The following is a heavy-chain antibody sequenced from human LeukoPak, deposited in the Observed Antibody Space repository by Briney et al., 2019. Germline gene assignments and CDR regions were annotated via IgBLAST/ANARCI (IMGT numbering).Heavy chain of an antibody. CDR3: ARRSGSYAHFDY. D-gene: IGHD3-16*01. CDR1: GFTFSSYT. J-gene: IGHJ4*02. Sequence: GGSLRLSCAASGFTFSSYTMHWVRQAPGKGLEWVAVISYDGSNKYYADSVKGRFTISRDNSKNTVYLQINSLRLEDTAVYYCARRSGSYAHFDYWGQGTLVTVSS. V-gene: IGHV3-30-3*01. CDR2: ISYDGSNK.